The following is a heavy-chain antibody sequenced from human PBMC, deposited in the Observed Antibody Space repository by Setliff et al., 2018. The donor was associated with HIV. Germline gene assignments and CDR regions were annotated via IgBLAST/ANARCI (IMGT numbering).Heavy chain of an antibody. D-gene: IGHD2-15*01. J-gene: IGHJ3*02. CDR3: ARAATLGAFDI. Sequence: GESLKISCAASGFTFSSYSMNWVRQAPGKGLEWVSSISSSSSYIHYADSMKGRFTISRDDAKNSLYLQMNSLRAEDTAVYYCARAATLGAFDIWGQGTMVTVSS. CDR2: ISSSSSYI. CDR1: GFTFSSYS. V-gene: IGHV3-21*01.